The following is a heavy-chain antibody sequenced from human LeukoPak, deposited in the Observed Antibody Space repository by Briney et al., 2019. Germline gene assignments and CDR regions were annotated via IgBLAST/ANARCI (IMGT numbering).Heavy chain of an antibody. D-gene: IGHD2-15*01. J-gene: IGHJ3*02. CDR2: ISSSSSYI. CDR1: GFTFSSYS. Sequence: GGSLRLSWAASGFTFSSYSMNWVRQAPEKGLEWVSSISSSSSYIYYADSVKGRFTISRDNAKNSLYLQMNSLRAEDTAVYYCARVGCSGGSCPHGIWGQGTMVTVSS. CDR3: ARVGCSGGSCPHGI. V-gene: IGHV3-21*01.